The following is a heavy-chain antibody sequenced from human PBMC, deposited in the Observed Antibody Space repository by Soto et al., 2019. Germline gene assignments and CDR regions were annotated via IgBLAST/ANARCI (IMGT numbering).Heavy chain of an antibody. J-gene: IGHJ5*02. CDR2: ISGSGFKK. CDR1: GFIFENFG. Sequence: GGSLRLSCAASGFIFENFGMSWVRQAPGKGLEWISSISGSGFKKYYADSVKGRLTISRDNSKSTVYLEVNNLSAEDTAVYHWAKNQGIELVPLATVDWFDPWGQGSVVTVSS. D-gene: IGHD2-2*01. V-gene: IGHV3-23*01. CDR3: AKNQGIELVPLATVDWFDP.